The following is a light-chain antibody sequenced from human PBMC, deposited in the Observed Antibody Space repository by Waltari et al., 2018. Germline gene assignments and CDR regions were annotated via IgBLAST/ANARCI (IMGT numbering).Light chain of an antibody. CDR1: QDITNY. V-gene: IGKV1-33*01. J-gene: IGKJ4*01. CDR2: DAS. Sequence: DIQLTQSPSSLSASVGDRVTLTCQASQDITNYLNWYQQKPGKAPKLLIYDASDLEPGVPSRFSGSGSGTDFTFTISRLQPEDFATYYCQQFDNVPLTFGGGTKVEIK. CDR3: QQFDNVPLT.